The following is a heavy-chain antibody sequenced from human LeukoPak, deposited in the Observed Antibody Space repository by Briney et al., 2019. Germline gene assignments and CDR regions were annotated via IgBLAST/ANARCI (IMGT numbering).Heavy chain of an antibody. CDR2: ISYDGGNK. CDR3: TTAAGYNYGQY. J-gene: IGHJ4*02. CDR1: GFTFSSYG. D-gene: IGHD5-18*01. Sequence: GGSLRLSCAASGFTFSSYGMHWVRQAPGKGLEWVAVISYDGGNKYYAGSVKGRFTISRDNSKNTLYLQMNSLRAEDTAIYYCTTAAGYNYGQYWGQGTLVTVSS. V-gene: IGHV3-33*05.